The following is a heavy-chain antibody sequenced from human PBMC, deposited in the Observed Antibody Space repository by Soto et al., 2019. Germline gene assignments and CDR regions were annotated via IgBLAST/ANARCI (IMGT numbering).Heavy chain of an antibody. V-gene: IGHV3-48*03. J-gene: IGHJ4*02. Sequence: GSLRLSCVASVFTFSSYEMNWVRQAPGKGLEWVSYISRTGGTIYYADSVKGRFTISRDNAKKSLYLQMNSLRVEDTALYYCAGALFGAPLGYWGQGTLVTVSS. CDR1: VFTFSSYE. D-gene: IGHD3-3*01. CDR3: AGALFGAPLGY. CDR2: ISRTGGTI.